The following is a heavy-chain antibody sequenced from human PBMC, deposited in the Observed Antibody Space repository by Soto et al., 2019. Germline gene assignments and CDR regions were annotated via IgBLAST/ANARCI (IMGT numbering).Heavy chain of an antibody. D-gene: IGHD6-19*01. V-gene: IGHV1-69*01. CDR1: GCTVSSYA. CDR3: ARFGATGYSSEFDY. Sequence: QVQLVQSGAEVKKPGSSVTVSCKASGCTVSSYAISWVRQAPGQGLEWMGGIIPSFGTANYAQKIQGRVTITSDESTSTAYRELSSLRSADTSVYYCARFGATGYSSEFDYWGQGTLVTVSS. CDR2: IIPSFGTA. J-gene: IGHJ4*02.